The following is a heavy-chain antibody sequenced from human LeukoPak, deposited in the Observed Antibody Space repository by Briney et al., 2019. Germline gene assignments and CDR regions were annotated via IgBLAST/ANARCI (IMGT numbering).Heavy chain of an antibody. CDR1: GGSISSSNW. V-gene: IGHV4-4*02. D-gene: IGHD1-26*01. CDR2: IYHSGST. Sequence: SETLSLTCAVSGGSISSSNWWSWVRQPPGKGLEWIGEIYHSGSTNYNPSLKSRVTISVDKSKNQFSLKLSSVTAADTAVYYCARDPVGSGSRTFDYWGQGTLVTVSS. CDR3: ARDPVGSGSRTFDY. J-gene: IGHJ4*02.